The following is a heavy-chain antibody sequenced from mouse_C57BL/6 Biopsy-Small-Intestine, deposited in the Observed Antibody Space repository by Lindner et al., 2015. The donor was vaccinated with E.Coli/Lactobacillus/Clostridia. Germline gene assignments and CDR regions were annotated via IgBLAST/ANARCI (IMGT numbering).Heavy chain of an antibody. J-gene: IGHJ3*01. V-gene: IGHV1-81*01. CDR2: IYPRSGNT. D-gene: IGHD2-12*01. Sequence: LQESGAELARPGASVKLSCKASGYTFTSYGISWVKQRTGQGLEWIGEIYPRSGNTYYNEKFKGKATLTADKSSSTAYMQLSSLTSEDSAVYFCARTGSYYNSSAWFAYWGQGTLVTVSA. CDR3: ARTGSYYNSSAWFAY. CDR1: GYTFTSYG.